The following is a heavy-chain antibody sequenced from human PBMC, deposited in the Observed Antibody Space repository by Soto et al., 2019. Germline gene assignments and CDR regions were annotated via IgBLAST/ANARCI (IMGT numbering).Heavy chain of an antibody. V-gene: IGHV4-39*01. CDR3: XXQPRGAATVTSVINWFDP. D-gene: IGHD4-17*01. CDR1: GGSISSSSSY. J-gene: IGHJ5*02. CDR2: IYYSGST. Sequence: QLQLQESGPGLVKPSETLSLTCTVSGGSISSSSSYWGWIRQPPGKGLEWIGYIYYSGSTNYNPSLTSRVTISVETSKNQFSLKLNSVPAADTXXXXXXXQPRGAATVTSVINWFDPWGQGALVTVSS.